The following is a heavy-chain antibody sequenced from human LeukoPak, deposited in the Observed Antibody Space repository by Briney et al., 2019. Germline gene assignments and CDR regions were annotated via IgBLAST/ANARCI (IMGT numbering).Heavy chain of an antibody. J-gene: IGHJ3*02. CDR1: GYTFTSYG. CDR2: ISAYNGNT. Sequence: ASVKVSCKASGYTFTSYGISWVRQAPGQGLEWMGWISAYNGNTNYAQKLQGRVTMTTDTSTSTAYMELRSLRSDDTAVYYCARGVQSSGWYEGGAFDIWGQGTMVTVSS. V-gene: IGHV1-18*01. CDR3: ARGVQSSGWYEGGAFDI. D-gene: IGHD6-19*01.